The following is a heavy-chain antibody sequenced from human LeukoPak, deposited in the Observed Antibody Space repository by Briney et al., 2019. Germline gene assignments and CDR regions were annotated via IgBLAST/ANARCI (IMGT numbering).Heavy chain of an antibody. J-gene: IGHJ4*02. Sequence: SQTLSLTCAVSGGSISSGGYSWSWIRQPPGKGLEWIGYIYHSGSTYYNPSLTSRVTISVDRSKNQFSLKLSSVTAADTAVYYCARQYSYGSQYYFDYWGQGTLVTVSS. D-gene: IGHD5-18*01. CDR1: GGSISSGGYS. CDR2: IYHSGST. V-gene: IGHV4-30-2*01. CDR3: ARQYSYGSQYYFDY.